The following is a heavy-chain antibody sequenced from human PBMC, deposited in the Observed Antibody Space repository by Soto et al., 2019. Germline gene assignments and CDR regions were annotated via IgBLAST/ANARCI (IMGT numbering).Heavy chain of an antibody. J-gene: IGHJ6*02. Sequence: QVHLVQSGVEVKKPGASVKVSCKASGFTFSSHGFSWVRQAPGQGLEWMGWISSYNGERNFAQKFQGRVTMTTDTSTSTASMELRGLRSGDTAVYYCTRSGQYEVLTGYVSFYYGMDVWGQGTMVTVSS. D-gene: IGHD3-9*01. CDR1: GFTFSSHG. V-gene: IGHV1-18*01. CDR3: TRSGQYEVLTGYVSFYYGMDV. CDR2: ISSYNGER.